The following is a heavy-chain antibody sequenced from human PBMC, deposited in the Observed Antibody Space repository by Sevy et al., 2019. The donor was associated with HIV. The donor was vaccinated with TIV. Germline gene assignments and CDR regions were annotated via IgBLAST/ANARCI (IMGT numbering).Heavy chain of an antibody. V-gene: IGHV3-23*01. CDR3: AKYSIHDIADGWYFDL. Sequence: GGSLRLSCAASGFTFNNYAMSWVRQAPGKGLEGKGLEWVSTISGGGGGTYYADSVRGRFTISRDNSKNTLYLQVNSLRVEDTAVYYCAKYSIHDIADGWYFDLWGRGTLVTVSS. J-gene: IGHJ2*01. CDR2: ISGGGGGT. CDR1: GFTFNNYA. D-gene: IGHD6-13*01.